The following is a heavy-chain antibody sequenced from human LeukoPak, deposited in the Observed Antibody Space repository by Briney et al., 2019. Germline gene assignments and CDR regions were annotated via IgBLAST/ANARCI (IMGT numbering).Heavy chain of an antibody. D-gene: IGHD4-17*01. CDR2: IYHTGDT. V-gene: IGHV4-30-4*01. CDR1: GGSFSSGDYY. CDR3: AGDQGDYGDYGWFDP. Sequence: SETLSLTCTVSGGSFSSGDYYWSWIRQPPGKGPEWIGYIYHTGDTYYNPSLKSRATISVDTAKNQFSLRLSFVTATDTAVYFCAGDQGDYGDYGWFDPWGQGTQVTVSS. J-gene: IGHJ5*02.